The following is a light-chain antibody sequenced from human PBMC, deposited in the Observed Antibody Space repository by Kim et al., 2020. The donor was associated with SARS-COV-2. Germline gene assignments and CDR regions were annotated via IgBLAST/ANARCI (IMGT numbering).Light chain of an antibody. J-gene: IGKJ4*01. CDR3: QQRSNWPLT. CDR2: GAS. V-gene: IGKV3-11*01. CDR1: QSVSSY. Sequence: EIVLTQSPATLSLSPGERATLSCRASQSVSSYLAWYQQKPGQAPRLLIYGASNRATGIPVRFSGSGSGTDFTLTISSLEPEDFAVYYCQQRSNWPLTFGGGTKVDIK.